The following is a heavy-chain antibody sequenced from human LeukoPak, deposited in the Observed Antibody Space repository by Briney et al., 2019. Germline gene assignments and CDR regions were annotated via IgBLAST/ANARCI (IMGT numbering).Heavy chain of an antibody. J-gene: IGHJ6*03. CDR3: ARAYSYGYYYYYYMDV. V-gene: IGHV3-30*04. CDR1: GFTFSSYA. D-gene: IGHD5-18*01. CDR2: ISYDGSNK. Sequence: GGSLKLSCAASGFTFSSYAMHWVRQAPGKGLEWVAVISYDGSNKYYADSVKGRFTISRDNSKNTLYLQMNSPRAEDTAVYYCARAYSYGYYYYYYMDVWGKGTTVTVSS.